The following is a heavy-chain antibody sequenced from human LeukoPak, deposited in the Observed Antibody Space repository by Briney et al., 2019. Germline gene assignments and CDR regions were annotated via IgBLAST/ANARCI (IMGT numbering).Heavy chain of an antibody. CDR3: AKDGGLWISAHWGDS. Sequence: ASGFTXXSYSXXWVRQAPGKGLKWVSTISTGGGNTYYADSVQGRFTVSRDDSKNTLCLQMNSLRAEDTAVYYCAKDGGLWISAHWGDSWGRGTLVTVSS. CDR1: GFTXXSYS. D-gene: IGHD2-2*03. J-gene: IGHJ4*02. CDR2: ISTGGGNT. V-gene: IGHV3-23*01.